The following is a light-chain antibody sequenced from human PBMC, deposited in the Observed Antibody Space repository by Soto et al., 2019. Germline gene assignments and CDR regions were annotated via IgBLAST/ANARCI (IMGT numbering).Light chain of an antibody. CDR3: QQNGTSPWP. CDR1: QSVSSSY. V-gene: IGKV3-20*01. Sequence: EIVLTQSPGTLSLSPGEKATLSCRASQSVSSSYLAWYQQKPGQAPRLLIYGASSRATGIPDRFSGSGSVTDFTLTISRMEPKDIAVYYCQQNGTSPWPFAQWTKVEVK. J-gene: IGKJ1*01. CDR2: GAS.